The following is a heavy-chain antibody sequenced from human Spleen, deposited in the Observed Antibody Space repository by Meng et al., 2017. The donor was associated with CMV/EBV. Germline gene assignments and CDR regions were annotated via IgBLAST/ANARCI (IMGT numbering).Heavy chain of an antibody. CDR1: GATFTDYY. D-gene: IGHD6-19*01. V-gene: IGHV1-2*02. Sequence: QVRLVQSGAERSKPGASVKVSCKASGATFTDYYMHWVRQAPGQGLEWMGWINPNSGGTNYAQKFQGRVTMPRETSISTAYMELSRLRSDDTAVYYCARILIAVAGTMDYWGQGTLVTVSS. CDR3: ARILIAVAGTMDY. CDR2: INPNSGGT. J-gene: IGHJ4*02.